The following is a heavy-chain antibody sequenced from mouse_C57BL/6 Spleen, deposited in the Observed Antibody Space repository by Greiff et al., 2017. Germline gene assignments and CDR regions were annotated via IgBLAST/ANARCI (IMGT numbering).Heavy chain of an antibody. CDR3: ARQAITTVVARGYFDY. CDR1: GFTFSSYG. J-gene: IGHJ2*01. CDR2: ISSGGSYT. V-gene: IGHV5-6*01. Sequence: EVKVVESGGDLVKPGGSLKLSCAASGFTFSSYGMSWVRQTPDKRLEWVATISSGGSYTYYPDSVKGRFTISRDNAKNTLYLQMSSLKSEDTAMYYCARQAITTVVARGYFDYWGQGTTLTVSS. D-gene: IGHD1-1*01.